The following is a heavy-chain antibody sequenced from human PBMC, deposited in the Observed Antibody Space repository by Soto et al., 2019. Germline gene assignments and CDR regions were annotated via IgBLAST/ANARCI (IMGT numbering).Heavy chain of an antibody. CDR3: ARGAYSGYVWCAFDI. V-gene: IGHV5-51*01. D-gene: IGHD5-12*01. J-gene: IGHJ3*02. CDR1: GYSFTSYW. Sequence: GESLKISCKGSGYSFTSYWIGWVRQMPGKGLEWMGIIYPGDSDTRYSPSFQGQVTISADKSISTAYLQWSSLKASDTAMYYCARGAYSGYVWCAFDIWGQGTMVTVSS. CDR2: IYPGDSDT.